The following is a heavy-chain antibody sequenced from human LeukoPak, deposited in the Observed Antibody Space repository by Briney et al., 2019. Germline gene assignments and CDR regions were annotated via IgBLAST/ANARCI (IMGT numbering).Heavy chain of an antibody. CDR1: GYTFTTYD. CDR2: ISTYNDNT. D-gene: IGHD5-18*01. V-gene: IGHV1-18*01. CDR3: ARQVDTTMALPDY. J-gene: IGHJ4*02. Sequence: ASVKVSCKTSGYTFTTYDMSWVRQAPGQRLEWMGWISTYNDNTNYAQRFRGRVTMTTDTYTSTVYMDLRSLRSDDTAIYYCARQVDTTMALPDYWGQGTLVTVSS.